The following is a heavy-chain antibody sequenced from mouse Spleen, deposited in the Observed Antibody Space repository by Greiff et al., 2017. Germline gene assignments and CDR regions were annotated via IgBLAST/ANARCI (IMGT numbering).Heavy chain of an antibody. D-gene: IGHD2-4*01. CDR1: GFTFSSYA. CDR3: ARLSTMITSWFAY. CDR2: ISSGGSYT. V-gene: IGHV5-9-1*01. J-gene: IGHJ3*01. Sequence: EVKVVESGGGLVKPGGSLKLSCAASGFTFSSYAMSWVRQTPEKRLEWVATISSGGSYTYYPDSVKGRFTISRDNAKNTLYLQMSSLRSEDTAMYYCARLSTMITSWFAYWGQGTLVTVSA.